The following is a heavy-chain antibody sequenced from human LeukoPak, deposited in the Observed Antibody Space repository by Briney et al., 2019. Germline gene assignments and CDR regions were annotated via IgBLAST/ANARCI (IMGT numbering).Heavy chain of an antibody. J-gene: IGHJ4*02. D-gene: IGHD5-24*01. CDR2: IRYDGSNK. CDR1: GFTFSSYG. CDR3: ANFASEGWLQFVRFDY. Sequence: GGSLRLSCAASGFTFSSYGMHWVRQAPGKGLEWVAFIRYDGSNKYYADSVKGRFTISRDNSKNTLYLQMNSLRAEDTAVYYCANFASEGWLQFVRFDYWGQGTLVTVSS. V-gene: IGHV3-30*02.